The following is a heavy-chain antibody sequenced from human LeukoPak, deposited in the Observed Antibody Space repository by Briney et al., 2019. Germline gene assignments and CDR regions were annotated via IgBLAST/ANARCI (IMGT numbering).Heavy chain of an antibody. CDR2: IYYSGST. CDR3: ARGRQPGAPYFSSRRTPGDY. D-gene: IGHD6-13*01. CDR1: GGSISSSSYY. V-gene: IGHV4-39*07. Sequence: SETLSLTCTVSGGSISSSSYYWGWIRQPPGKGLEWIGSIYYSGSTYYNPSLKSRVTISVDTSKNQFSLKLSSVTAADTAVYYCARGRQPGAPYFSSRRTPGDYWGQGTLVTVSS. J-gene: IGHJ4*02.